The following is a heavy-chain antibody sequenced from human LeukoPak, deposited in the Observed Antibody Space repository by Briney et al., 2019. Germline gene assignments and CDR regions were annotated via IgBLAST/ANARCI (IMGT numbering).Heavy chain of an antibody. CDR2: IYTSGST. D-gene: IGHD2-2*01. J-gene: IGHJ5*02. V-gene: IGHV4-61*02. CDR1: GGSISSGSYY. Sequence: KPSETLSLTCTVSGGSISSGSYYWSWIRQPAGKGLEWIGRIYTSGSTNYNPSLKSRVTISVDTSKNQFSLKLSSVTAADTAVYYCARDAQPAAIWGHWFDPWGQGTLVTVSS. CDR3: ARDAQPAAIWGHWFDP.